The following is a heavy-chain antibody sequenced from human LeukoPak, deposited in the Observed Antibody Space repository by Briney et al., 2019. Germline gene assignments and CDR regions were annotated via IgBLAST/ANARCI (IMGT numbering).Heavy chain of an antibody. V-gene: IGHV1-69*13. J-gene: IGHJ5*02. D-gene: IGHD3-10*01. Sequence: SVKVSCKASGYTFTSYYMHWVRQAPGQGLEWMGGIIPIFGTANYAQKFQGRVTITADESTSTAYMELSSLRPEDTAVYYCASFGGKYYYGSGSYENWFDPWGQGTLVTVSS. CDR3: ASFGGKYYYGSGSYENWFDP. CDR1: GYTFTSYY. CDR2: IIPIFGTA.